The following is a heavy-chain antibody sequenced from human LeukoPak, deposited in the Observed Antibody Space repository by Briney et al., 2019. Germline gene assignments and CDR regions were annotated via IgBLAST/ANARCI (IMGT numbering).Heavy chain of an antibody. CDR3: ATETNSRHYVY. CDR2: IGPTGSDR. Sequence: GGSLRLSCTASGLTFSTSGFNWVRQAPGKGLEWVASIGPTGSDRYHADSIKGRFTISRDNANNFLYLQMNSLRAEDTAVYYCATETNSRHYVYWGQGTLLTVSS. D-gene: IGHD3-10*02. J-gene: IGHJ4*02. V-gene: IGHV3-21*06. CDR1: GLTFSTSG.